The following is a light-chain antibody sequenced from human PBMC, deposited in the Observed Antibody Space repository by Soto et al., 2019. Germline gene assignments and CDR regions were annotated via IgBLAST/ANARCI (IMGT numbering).Light chain of an antibody. Sequence: DIAMTQSPSTLSVSVGDSVTITCRASQTVNRYLAWYHQKPGKTPKLLIHEASTLQTGVPSRFAGSGSGKEFTLTISGLQPDDFGIYFCQQYKYYWTFGQGTKVDIK. V-gene: IGKV1-5*01. CDR2: EAS. J-gene: IGKJ1*01. CDR3: QQYKYYWT. CDR1: QTVNRY.